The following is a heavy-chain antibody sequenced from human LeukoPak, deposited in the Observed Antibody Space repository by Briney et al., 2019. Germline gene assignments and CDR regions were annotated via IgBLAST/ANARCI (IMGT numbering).Heavy chain of an antibody. CDR3: GRGFALVPAGIPDY. V-gene: IGHV3-74*01. J-gene: IGHJ4*02. Sequence: GGSLRPSCAASGFTFSNYWMHWVRQAPGEGLVWVSRISSDGSSTTYADSVKGRFTISRDNAKNTLYLQMNSLRAEDTAIYYCGRGFALVPAGIPDYWGQGILVTVSS. CDR2: ISSDGSST. CDR1: GFTFSNYW. D-gene: IGHD2-2*01.